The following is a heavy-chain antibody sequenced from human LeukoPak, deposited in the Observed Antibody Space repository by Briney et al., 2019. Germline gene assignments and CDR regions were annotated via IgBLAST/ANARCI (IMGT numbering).Heavy chain of an antibody. J-gene: IGHJ5*02. V-gene: IGHV4-34*01. Sequence: SETLSLTCAVYGGSFSGYDWSWIRQPPGKGLEWIGESNHSGSTNYNPSLKSRGSISVATSKTQFPLKLSSVTAADTAVYYCARGLRISSGWYKAVGWSDPWGQGTLVTVSS. D-gene: IGHD6-19*01. CDR1: GGSFSGYD. CDR2: SNHSGST. CDR3: ARGLRISSGWYKAVGWSDP.